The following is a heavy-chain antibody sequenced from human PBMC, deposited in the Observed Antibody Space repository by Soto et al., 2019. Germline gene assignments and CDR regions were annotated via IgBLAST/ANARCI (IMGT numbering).Heavy chain of an antibody. D-gene: IGHD3-9*01. J-gene: IGHJ6*03. CDR2: IYWDDDK. V-gene: IGHV2-5*02. CDR1: GFSLSTSGVG. Sequence: SGPTLVNPTQTLTLTCTFSGFSLSTSGVGVGWIRQPPGKALAWLALIYWDDDKRYSPSLKSRLTITTDPSKNQVVLTMTNMDPVDTATDYCAHGVGQYHDILTGYQNMDVWGKGTTVTVS. CDR3: AHGVGQYHDILTGYQNMDV.